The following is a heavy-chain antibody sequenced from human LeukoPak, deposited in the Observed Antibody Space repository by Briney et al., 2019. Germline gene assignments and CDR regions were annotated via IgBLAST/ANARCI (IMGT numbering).Heavy chain of an antibody. J-gene: IGHJ6*03. CDR3: AREWGGYCSGGSCRSLYYYYYMDV. CDR2: IKQDGSEK. CDR1: GFTFSSYW. V-gene: IGHV3-7*01. D-gene: IGHD2-15*01. Sequence: GGSLRLSCAASGFTFSSYWMSWVRQAPGKGLEWVANIKQDGSEKYYVDSVKGRFTISRDNAKNSLYLQMNSLRAEDTAVYYCAREWGGYCSGGSCRSLYYYYYMDVWGKGTTVTVSS.